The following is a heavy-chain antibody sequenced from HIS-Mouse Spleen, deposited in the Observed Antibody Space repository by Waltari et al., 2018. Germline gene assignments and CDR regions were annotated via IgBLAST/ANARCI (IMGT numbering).Heavy chain of an antibody. Sequence: QVQLVQSGAEVKKPGASVKVSCKASGYTFTGYYMHWVRQAPGQGLEWIGWINPNRGGTNYAQKFQGRVTMTRDTSISTAYMELSRLRSDDTAVYYCARAGMGDAFDIWGQGTMVTVSS. D-gene: IGHD2-8*01. CDR1: GYTFTGYY. J-gene: IGHJ3*02. CDR2: INPNRGGT. CDR3: ARAGMGDAFDI. V-gene: IGHV1-2*02.